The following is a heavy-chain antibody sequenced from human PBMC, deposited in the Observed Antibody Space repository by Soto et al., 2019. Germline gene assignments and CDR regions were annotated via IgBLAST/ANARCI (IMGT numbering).Heavy chain of an antibody. CDR2: ISGSGGST. V-gene: IGHV3-23*01. Sequence: GGSLRLSFADSGFTFSSYSMSWVRHAPGKGLEWVSAISGSGGSTYYADSVKGRFTISRDNSKNTLYLQMNSLRAEDTAVYYCAKSIVVVAATFDYWGQGTLVTVSS. CDR3: AKSIVVVAATFDY. CDR1: GFTFSSYS. J-gene: IGHJ4*02. D-gene: IGHD2-15*01.